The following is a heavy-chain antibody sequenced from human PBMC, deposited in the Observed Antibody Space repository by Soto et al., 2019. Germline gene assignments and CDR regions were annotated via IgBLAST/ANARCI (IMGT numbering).Heavy chain of an antibody. D-gene: IGHD3-3*01. CDR2: IYSSGNT. V-gene: IGHV4-4*07. CDR1: GGTISGYY. J-gene: IGHJ5*02. Sequence: QVHLQESGPGLVKLSETLSLTCSVSGGTISGYYWTWIRQPAGKGLEWIGRIYSSGNTKYNPSLQSRVTMSLDTSNNQFSLRLTSVTAADTAVYYCARGQRFSDWFDPWGQGTLVTVSS. CDR3: ARGQRFSDWFDP.